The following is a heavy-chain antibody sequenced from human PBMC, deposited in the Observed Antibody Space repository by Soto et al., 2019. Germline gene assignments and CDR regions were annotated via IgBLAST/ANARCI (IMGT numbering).Heavy chain of an antibody. Sequence: QVQLVEPGGGVVQPGRSLRLSCAASGFTFSSYAMHWVRQAPGKGLEWVAVISYDGSNKYYADSVKGRFTISRDNSKNTLYLQMNSVRAEDTAVYYCARGSQGGDSRGQVDGFDIWGQGTMVTVSS. V-gene: IGHV3-30-3*01. CDR2: ISYDGSNK. J-gene: IGHJ3*02. D-gene: IGHD3-22*01. CDR1: GFTFSSYA. CDR3: ARGSQGGDSRGQVDGFDI.